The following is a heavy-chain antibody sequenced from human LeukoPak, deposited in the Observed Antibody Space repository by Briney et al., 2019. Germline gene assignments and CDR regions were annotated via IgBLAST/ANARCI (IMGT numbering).Heavy chain of an antibody. CDR3: ARDLGWFGEVPYYFDY. CDR2: IYTSGST. Sequence: SETLSLTCTVSGGPISSYYWSWIRQPAGKGLEWIGRIYTSGSTNYNPSLKSRVTMSVDTSKNQFSLKLSSVTAADTAVYYCARDLGWFGEVPYYFDYWGQGTLVTVSS. CDR1: GGPISSYY. J-gene: IGHJ4*02. V-gene: IGHV4-4*07. D-gene: IGHD3-10*01.